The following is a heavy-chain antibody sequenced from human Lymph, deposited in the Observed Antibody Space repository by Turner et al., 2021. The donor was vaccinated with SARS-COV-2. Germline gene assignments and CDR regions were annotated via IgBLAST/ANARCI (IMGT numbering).Heavy chain of an antibody. Sequence: EVQLVESGRGLVKPGASLSLSCTASGFTFSSYSMNWVRHDPGKGLEWVSSITFTSSYIYYADSVKGRFTISRDNAKNSLYLQMNSLRAEDTAVYYCARGPPDFPYYFDYWGQGTLVTVSS. CDR2: ITFTSSYI. CDR3: ARGPPDFPYYFDY. D-gene: IGHD2-21*02. CDR1: GFTFSSYS. J-gene: IGHJ4*02. V-gene: IGHV3-21*01.